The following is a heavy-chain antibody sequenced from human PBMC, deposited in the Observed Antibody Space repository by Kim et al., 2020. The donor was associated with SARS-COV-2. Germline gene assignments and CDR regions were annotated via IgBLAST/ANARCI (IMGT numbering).Heavy chain of an antibody. CDR1: GFTVSSNY. CDR2: IYSGGST. Sequence: GGSLRLSCAASGFTVSSNYMSWVRQAPGKGLEWVSVIYSGGSTYYEDSVKGRFTISTDNSKNTLYLQMTSLSAEDTAVYYCARSTFLTGWRVGLSTLYYFDYWGEGTLVAVSS. J-gene: IGHJ4*02. CDR3: ARSTFLTGWRVGLSTLYYFDY. D-gene: IGHD3-9*01. V-gene: IGHV3-53*01.